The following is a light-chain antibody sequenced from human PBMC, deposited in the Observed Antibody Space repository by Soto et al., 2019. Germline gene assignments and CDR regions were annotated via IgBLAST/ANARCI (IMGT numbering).Light chain of an antibody. Sequence: AIRMTQSPSSFSASTGDRVTITCRASQGISSYLAWYQQKPGKAPKLLIYAASTLHSGVPSRFSGRGAGTDFTLTIRCLQSEDFATYYCQQYYSYPRTFGQGTKVEIK. CDR1: QGISSY. J-gene: IGKJ1*01. V-gene: IGKV1-8*01. CDR3: QQYYSYPRT. CDR2: AAS.